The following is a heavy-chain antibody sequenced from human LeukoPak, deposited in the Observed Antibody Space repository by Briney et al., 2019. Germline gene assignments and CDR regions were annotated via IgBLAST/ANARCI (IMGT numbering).Heavy chain of an antibody. D-gene: IGHD1-26*01. CDR1: GYTFTSYG. Sequence: GASVKVSCKASGYTFTSYGISWVRQAPGQGLEWMGWISAYNGNTNYAQKLQGRVTMTTDTSTSTAYMELRSLRSDDTAVYYCARASGSHEKNWFDPWGQGTLVTVSS. V-gene: IGHV1-18*01. J-gene: IGHJ5*02. CDR3: ARASGSHEKNWFDP. CDR2: ISAYNGNT.